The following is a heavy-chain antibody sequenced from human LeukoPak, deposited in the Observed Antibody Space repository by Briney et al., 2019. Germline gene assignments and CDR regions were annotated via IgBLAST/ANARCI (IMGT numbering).Heavy chain of an antibody. CDR3: AELGITMIGGV. J-gene: IGHJ6*04. D-gene: IGHD3-10*02. V-gene: IGHV3-48*03. Sequence: GGSLRLSCAASGFTFSDYSMNWVRQATGKGLEWVSYISSIGATIYYADSVKGRFTISRDNAKNSLYLQMNSLRAEGTAVYYCAELGITMIGGVWGKGTTVTISS. CDR2: ISSIGATI. CDR1: GFTFSDYS.